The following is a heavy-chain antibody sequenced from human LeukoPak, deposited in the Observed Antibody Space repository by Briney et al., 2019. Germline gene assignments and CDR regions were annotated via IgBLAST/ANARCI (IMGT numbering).Heavy chain of an antibody. Sequence: GGSLRLSCAASGFTFSSYWMSWVRQAPGKGLEWVANIKQDGSEKYYVDSVKGRFTISRDNSKNTLYLQMNSLRAEDMAVYYCAKRGDDSSGYYSEYFQHWGQGTLVTVSS. V-gene: IGHV3-7*01. D-gene: IGHD3-22*01. J-gene: IGHJ1*01. CDR1: GFTFSSYW. CDR2: IKQDGSEK. CDR3: AKRGDDSSGYYSEYFQH.